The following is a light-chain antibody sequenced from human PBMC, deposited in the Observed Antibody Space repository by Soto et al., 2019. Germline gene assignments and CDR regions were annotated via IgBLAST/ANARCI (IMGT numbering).Light chain of an antibody. CDR3: NSYAGSNNLGV. V-gene: IGLV2-8*01. CDR1: SSDVGGYNY. Sequence: QSALTQPPSASGSPGQSVTISCTGTSSDVGGYNYVSWYQHHSGKALKLMIYEVNKRPSGVPDRFSGSKSGNTASLTVSGLQAEDEADYYCNSYAGSNNLGVFGTGTKVTVL. CDR2: EVN. J-gene: IGLJ1*01.